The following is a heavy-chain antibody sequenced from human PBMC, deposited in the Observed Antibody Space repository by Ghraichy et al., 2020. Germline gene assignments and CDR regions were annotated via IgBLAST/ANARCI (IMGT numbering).Heavy chain of an antibody. CDR1: GYTFTGYY. CDR3: ARSAIGDIVVVPAPLYYYGMDV. J-gene: IGHJ6*02. CDR2: INPNSGGT. D-gene: IGHD2-2*01. V-gene: IGHV1-2*04. Sequence: ASVKVSCKASGYTFTGYYMHWVRQAPGQGLEWMGWINPNSGGTNYAQKFQGWVTMTRDTSISTAYMELSRLRSDDTAVYYCARSAIGDIVVVPAPLYYYGMDVWGPGTTVTVSS.